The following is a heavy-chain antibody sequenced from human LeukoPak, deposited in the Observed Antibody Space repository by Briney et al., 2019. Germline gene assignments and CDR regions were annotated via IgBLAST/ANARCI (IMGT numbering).Heavy chain of an antibody. Sequence: SGGSLRLSCAASGFTFSSYAMSWVRQAPGKGLEWVSAISGSGGSTYYADSVKGRFTISRDNSKNTLYLQMNSLRAEDTAAYYCAKGVAAAASAEYFQHWGQGTLVTVSS. J-gene: IGHJ1*01. CDR3: AKGVAAAASAEYFQH. CDR1: GFTFSSYA. V-gene: IGHV3-23*01. D-gene: IGHD6-13*01. CDR2: ISGSGGST.